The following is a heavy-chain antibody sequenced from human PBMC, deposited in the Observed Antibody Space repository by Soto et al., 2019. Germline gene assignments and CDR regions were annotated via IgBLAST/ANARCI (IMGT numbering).Heavy chain of an antibody. V-gene: IGHV3-30-3*01. J-gene: IGHJ6*02. CDR2: ISYDGSNK. D-gene: IGHD3-3*01. CDR1: GFTFSSYA. Sequence: GGSLRLSCAASGFTFSSYAMHWVRQAPGKGLEWVAVISYDGSNKYYADSVKGRFTISRDNSKNTLYMQMNSLRAEDTAVYYCARGLTIFGVVISYYGMDVWGQGTTVTVYS. CDR3: ARGLTIFGVVISYYGMDV.